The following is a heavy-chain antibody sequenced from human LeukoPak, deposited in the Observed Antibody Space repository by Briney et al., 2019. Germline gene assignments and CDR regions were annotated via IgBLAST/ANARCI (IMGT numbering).Heavy chain of an antibody. CDR2: ISYDGSNK. V-gene: IGHV3-30*07. Sequence: PGGSLRLSCAASGFTFSSYAMHWVRQAPGKGLEWVAVISYDGSNKYYADSVKGRFTISRNNAKNSLYLQMNSLRAEDTAVYYCARSGNAIYAFDIWGQGTMVTVSS. CDR1: GFTFSSYA. J-gene: IGHJ3*02. D-gene: IGHD4-23*01. CDR3: ARSGNAIYAFDI.